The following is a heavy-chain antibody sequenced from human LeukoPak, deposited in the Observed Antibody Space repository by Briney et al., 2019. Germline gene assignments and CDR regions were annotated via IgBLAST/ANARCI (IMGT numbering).Heavy chain of an antibody. CDR2: ISNSGST. CDR3: ARDGSLGFGELFGACDI. J-gene: IGHJ3*02. D-gene: IGHD3-10*01. CDR1: GGSVSSSNYH. Sequence: PSETLSLTCNVSGGSVSSSNYHWSWIRQPPGKGLEWIGYISNSGSTNYKASLKSRVSISADTSKNQFSLKLRSVTAADTAVYYCARDGSLGFGELFGACDIWGQGTMVTVSS. V-gene: IGHV4-61*01.